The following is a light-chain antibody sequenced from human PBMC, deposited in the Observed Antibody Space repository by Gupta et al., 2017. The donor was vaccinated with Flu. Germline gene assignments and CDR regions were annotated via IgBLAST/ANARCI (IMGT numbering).Light chain of an antibody. V-gene: IGKV3-20*01. CDR3: QQCGDSPPWT. CDR2: GAS. CDR1: QSISSNY. J-gene: IGKJ1*01. Sequence: TLSLSPGERATLSCRASQSISSNYLAWYQQRPGQAPRLLIYGASSRDTGIPDRFSGSGSGTDFTLTISRLEPEDFAVYYCQQCGDSPPWTFGQGTKIEIK.